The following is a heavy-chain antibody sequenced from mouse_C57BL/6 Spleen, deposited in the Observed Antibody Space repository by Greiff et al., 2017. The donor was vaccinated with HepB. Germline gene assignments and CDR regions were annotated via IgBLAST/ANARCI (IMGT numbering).Heavy chain of an antibody. J-gene: IGHJ2*01. CDR1: GYTFTSYG. D-gene: IGHD2-5*01. V-gene: IGHV1-81*01. CDR3: EYSNYVGLWDY. Sequence: VQLVESGAELARPGASVKLSCKASGYTFTSYGISWVKQRTGQGLEWIGEIYPRSGNTYYNEKFKGKATLTADKSSSTAYMELRSLTSEDSAVYFCEYSNYVGLWDYWGQGTTLTVSS. CDR2: IYPRSGNT.